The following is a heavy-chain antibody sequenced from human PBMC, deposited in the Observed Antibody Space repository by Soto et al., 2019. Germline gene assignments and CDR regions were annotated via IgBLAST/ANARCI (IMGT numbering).Heavy chain of an antibody. CDR3: ASITTVVTPASDDY. CDR2: ISYDGSNK. Sequence: QVQLVESGGGVVQPGRSLRLSCAASGFTFSSYAMHWVRQAPGKGLEWVAVISYDGSNKYYADSVKGRFTISRDNSKNTLYLQMNSLRAEDTAVYYCASITTVVTPASDDYWGQGTLVTVSS. CDR1: GFTFSSYA. V-gene: IGHV3-30-3*01. D-gene: IGHD4-17*01. J-gene: IGHJ4*02.